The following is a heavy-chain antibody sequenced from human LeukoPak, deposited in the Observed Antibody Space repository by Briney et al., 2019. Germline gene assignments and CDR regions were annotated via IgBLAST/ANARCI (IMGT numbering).Heavy chain of an antibody. CDR3: ARVYCGGDCYPLDY. Sequence: PSETLSLTCAVYGGSFSGYYWSWIRQPPGKGLEWIGEINHSGSTNYNPSLKSRVTISVDTSKNQFSLKLSSVTAADTAVYYCARVYCGGDCYPLDYWGQGTLVTVSS. J-gene: IGHJ4*02. D-gene: IGHD2-21*02. CDR2: INHSGST. CDR1: GGSFSGYY. V-gene: IGHV4-34*01.